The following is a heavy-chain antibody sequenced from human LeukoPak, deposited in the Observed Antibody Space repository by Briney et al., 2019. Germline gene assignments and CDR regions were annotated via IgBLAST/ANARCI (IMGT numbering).Heavy chain of an antibody. J-gene: IGHJ6*03. CDR1: GFTFSSYA. CDR2: LSYDGNDK. CDR3: ARRFYGRYDYYSMDV. D-gene: IGHD4-17*01. Sequence: GGSLRLSCAASGFTFSSYAIHWVRQAPGKGLEWVAVLSYDGNDKYYADSVKGRFTISRDNSKNTLYLQMNSLRAEDTAVYYCARRFYGRYDYYSMDVWGKGTTVIVS. V-gene: IGHV3-30*04.